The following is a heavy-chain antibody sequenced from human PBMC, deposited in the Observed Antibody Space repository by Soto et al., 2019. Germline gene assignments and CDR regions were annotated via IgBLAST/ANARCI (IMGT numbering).Heavy chain of an antibody. Sequence: SETLSLTCSVSGGSISSGDYYWIWIRQPPGKGLEWIGYIYYSGSTYYNPSLKSRVTISVDTSKNQFSLKLSSVTAADTSVYYCASHDYAHFCMEVWGQGSTVT. J-gene: IGHJ6*02. CDR1: GGSISSGDYY. V-gene: IGHV4-30-4*01. CDR2: IYYSGST. D-gene: IGHD3-16*01. CDR3: ASHDYAHFCMEV.